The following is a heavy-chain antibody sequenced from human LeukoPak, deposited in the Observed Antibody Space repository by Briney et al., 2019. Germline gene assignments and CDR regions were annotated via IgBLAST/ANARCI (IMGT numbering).Heavy chain of an antibody. CDR3: ARGSVLRYFDC. CDR2: IYYSGST. Sequence: SETLSLTCTVSGGSISSYYWSWIRRPPGKGLEWIGYIYYSGSTNYNSSLKSRVTISVDTSKNQFSLKLSSVTAADTAVYYCARGSVLRYFDCWGQGTLVTVSS. V-gene: IGHV4-59*01. D-gene: IGHD3-9*01. J-gene: IGHJ4*02. CDR1: GGSISSYY.